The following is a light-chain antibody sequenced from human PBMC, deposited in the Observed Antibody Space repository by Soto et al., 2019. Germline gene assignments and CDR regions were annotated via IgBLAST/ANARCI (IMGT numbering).Light chain of an antibody. CDR1: SNDVGSYNL. CDR2: EVS. Sequence: QSALTQPASVSGSPGQSITISCTGTSNDVGSYNLVSWYQHHPGKAPTLMIYEVSKRPSGVSNRFSGSKSDNTASLTISGLQAEDEADYYCCSYAGSSTLVFGGGTKLTVL. CDR3: CSYAGSSTLV. J-gene: IGLJ2*01. V-gene: IGLV2-23*02.